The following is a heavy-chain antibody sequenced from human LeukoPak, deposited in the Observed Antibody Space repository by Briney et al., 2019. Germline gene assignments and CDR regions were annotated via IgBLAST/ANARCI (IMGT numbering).Heavy chain of an antibody. J-gene: IGHJ6*03. CDR3: ARSNGPVLVSPGAPINYYYFYMDV. Sequence: GASVNVSCKASGYTFTGYYMHWVRQAPGRGREWMGGIIAVCTTANYAQKFQGRVTITADKSTNTDYMELSSLRSEDTAVSYCARSNGPVLVSPGAPINYYYFYMDVLGKGTTVTVSS. CDR2: IIAVCTTA. D-gene: IGHD3-3*02. CDR1: GYTFTGYY. V-gene: IGHV1-69*06.